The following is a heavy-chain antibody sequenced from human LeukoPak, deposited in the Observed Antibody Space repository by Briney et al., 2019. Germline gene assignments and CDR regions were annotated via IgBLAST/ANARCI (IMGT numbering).Heavy chain of an antibody. CDR1: GYSFTSYW. D-gene: IGHD3-22*01. Sequence: GESLKISCKGSGYSFTSYWIGWVRQMPGKGLEWMGIIYPGDSDTRYSPSFQGQVTISADKSISTAYLQWSSLKASDTATYYCARQNYDSSGYYEYFDYWGQGTLVTVSS. CDR3: ARQNYDSSGYYEYFDY. V-gene: IGHV5-51*01. J-gene: IGHJ4*02. CDR2: IYPGDSDT.